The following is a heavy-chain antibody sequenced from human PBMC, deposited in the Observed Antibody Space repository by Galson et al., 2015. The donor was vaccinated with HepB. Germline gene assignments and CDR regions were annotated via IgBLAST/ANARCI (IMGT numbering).Heavy chain of an antibody. V-gene: IGHV3-30*04. J-gene: IGHJ4*02. CDR2: ISXXGXNX. CDR3: ARDRGAAAGPNYFDY. D-gene: IGHD6-13*01. CDR1: XFTXXXXX. Sequence: SLRLXXAXXXFTXXXXXMHXXXXAPGKGLXXVAVISXXGXNXXXXDSVXXXFTIXRXNSKNTXXLXMNSLRAEDTXXYYCARDRGAAAGPNYFDYWGQGTLVT.